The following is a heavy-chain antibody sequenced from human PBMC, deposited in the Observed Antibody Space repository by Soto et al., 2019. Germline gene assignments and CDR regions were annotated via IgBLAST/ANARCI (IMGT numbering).Heavy chain of an antibody. Sequence: GASVKVSCKASGYTFTSYGISWVRQAPGQGFDWLGWFSAYNGNTNYAQKLQGRVTMTTDTSTSTAYMELRSLSSDDTAVYYCARIVGSGYDLESDYWGQGTLVTVSS. CDR1: GYTFTSYG. CDR3: ARIVGSGYDLESDY. V-gene: IGHV1-18*01. D-gene: IGHD5-12*01. J-gene: IGHJ4*02. CDR2: FSAYNGNT.